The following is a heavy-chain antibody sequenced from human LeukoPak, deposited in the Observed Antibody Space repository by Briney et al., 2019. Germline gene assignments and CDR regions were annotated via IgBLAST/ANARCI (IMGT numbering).Heavy chain of an antibody. CDR3: AKAYCSSTSCSGGY. V-gene: IGHV3-9*01. Sequence: GGSLRLSCAASGFTFDDYAMHWVRQAPGKGLEWVSGISWNSDTIGYADSVKGRSTISRDNAKNSLYLQMNSLRAEDTALYYCAKAYCSSTSCSGGYWGQGTLVTVSS. J-gene: IGHJ4*02. CDR2: ISWNSDTI. D-gene: IGHD2-2*01. CDR1: GFTFDDYA.